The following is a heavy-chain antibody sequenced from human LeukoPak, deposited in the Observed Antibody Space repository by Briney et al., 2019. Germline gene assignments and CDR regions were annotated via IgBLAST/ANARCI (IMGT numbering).Heavy chain of an antibody. Sequence: ASVKVSCKASGYTFTSYDINWVRQATGQGLEWMGWMNPNSGNTGYAQKFQGRVTMTRNTSISTAYMKLSSLRSEDTAVYYCARGRLGGSYLGTSFDYWGQGTLVTVSS. CDR2: MNPNSGNT. V-gene: IGHV1-8*01. CDR1: GYTFTSYD. CDR3: ARGRLGGSYLGTSFDY. J-gene: IGHJ4*02. D-gene: IGHD2-15*01.